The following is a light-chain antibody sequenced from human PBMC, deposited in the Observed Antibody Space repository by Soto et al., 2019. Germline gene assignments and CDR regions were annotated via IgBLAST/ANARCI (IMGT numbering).Light chain of an antibody. CDR1: SGHSSYI. CDR2: LEGSGSY. J-gene: IGLJ3*02. V-gene: IGLV4-60*03. CDR3: ETWDSNTWV. Sequence: QAVVTQSSSASASLGSSVKLTCTLSSGHSSYIIAWHQQQPGKAPRYLMKLEGSGSYNKGSGVPDRFSGSSSGADRYLTISNLQSEDEADYYCETWDSNTWVFGGGPKLTVL.